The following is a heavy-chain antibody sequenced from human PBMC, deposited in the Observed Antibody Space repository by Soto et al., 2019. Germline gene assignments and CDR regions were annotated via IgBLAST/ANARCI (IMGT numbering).Heavy chain of an antibody. CDR1: GGSISSGDYY. CDR2: IYYSGST. J-gene: IGHJ4*02. D-gene: IGHD3-9*01. V-gene: IGHV4-30-4*01. CDR3: ALTGYYDIDY. Sequence: QVQLQESGPGLVKPSQTLSLTCTVSGGSISSGDYYWSWIRQPPGKGLEWIGCIYYSGSTYYNSSLTIRVTISVDTSNSQSSLRLISVTAADTAVYYCALTGYYDIDYWGQGTLVTVSS.